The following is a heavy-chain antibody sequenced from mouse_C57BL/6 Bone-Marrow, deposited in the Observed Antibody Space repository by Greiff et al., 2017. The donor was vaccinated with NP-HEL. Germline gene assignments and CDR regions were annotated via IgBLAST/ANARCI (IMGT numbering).Heavy chain of an antibody. Sequence: VQLQQSGAELVRPGASVKLSCTASGFNITDDYMHWVKQRPEQGLEWIGWIDPEKGDTEYASKFQGKATITADTSSNTDYLQLSSLTSEDTVVYYCSLYSKYGVYAMYSLGQVTSVTVSS. CDR1: GFNITDDY. CDR3: SLYSKYGVYAMYS. J-gene: IGHJ4*01. D-gene: IGHD2-5*01. CDR2: IDPEKGDT. V-gene: IGHV14-4*01.